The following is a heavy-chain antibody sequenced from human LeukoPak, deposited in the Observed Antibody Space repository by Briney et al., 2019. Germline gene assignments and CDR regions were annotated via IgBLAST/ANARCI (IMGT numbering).Heavy chain of an antibody. CDR1: GFTFSSNA. CDR3: AKVVGTGWRYYFDY. V-gene: IGHV3-23*01. J-gene: IGHJ4*02. CDR2: VSGSGGNT. Sequence: GGSLRLSCAASGFTFSSNAMIWVRQAPGKALEWVSVVSGSGGNTYYADSVKGRLTISRDNSKNTLYLQMNSLRAEDTAVYYCAKVVGTGWRYYFDYWGQGTLVTVSS. D-gene: IGHD6-19*01.